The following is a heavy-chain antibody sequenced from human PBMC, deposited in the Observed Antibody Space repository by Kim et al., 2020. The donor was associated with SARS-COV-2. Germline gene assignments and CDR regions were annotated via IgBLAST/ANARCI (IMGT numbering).Heavy chain of an antibody. CDR3: ASTGGFEGPDSNYYYGLDV. Sequence: SENLSLTCTVSGGSISSGSYYWSWIRQPAGKGLEWIGRIYTSGSTNYNLSLKSRVTISVDTSKNQFSLKLSSVNAADTAVYYCASTGGFEGPDSNYYYGLDVWGQGTTVTVSS. J-gene: IGHJ6*02. CDR2: IYTSGST. D-gene: IGHD2-8*02. CDR1: GGSISSGSYY. V-gene: IGHV4-61*02.